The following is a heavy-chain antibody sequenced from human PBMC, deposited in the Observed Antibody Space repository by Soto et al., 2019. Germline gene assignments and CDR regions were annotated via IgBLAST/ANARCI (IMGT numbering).Heavy chain of an antibody. Sequence: SETLSLTCSISGGSISGYHWNWIRQTPGKGVEWIGYFHNSGNPKYSSSLKSRVTISVDISENQSSLILRSVTAADTAVYYCARGGRGTWLQLWNFDNWGQGTLVTVSS. CDR1: GGSISGYH. CDR2: FHNSGNP. D-gene: IGHD5-18*01. J-gene: IGHJ4*02. V-gene: IGHV4-59*01. CDR3: ARGGRGTWLQLWNFDN.